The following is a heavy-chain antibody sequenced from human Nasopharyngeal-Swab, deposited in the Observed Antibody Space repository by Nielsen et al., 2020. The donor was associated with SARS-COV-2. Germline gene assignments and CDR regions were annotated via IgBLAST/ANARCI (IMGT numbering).Heavy chain of an antibody. CDR2: INAGKGNT. D-gene: IGHD3-10*01. CDR1: GYTLSTYA. V-gene: IGHV1-3*01. J-gene: IGHJ6*02. Sequence: ASVKVSCKASGYTLSTYAMYWVRQAPGQRPEFMGWINAGKGNTIYSQKFQGRVRISRDTSANTVYMELNRLRSDDTAVYYCARDPGLRGFGEFSYYYYYGMDVWGQGTTVTVSS. CDR3: ARDPGLRGFGEFSYYYYYGMDV.